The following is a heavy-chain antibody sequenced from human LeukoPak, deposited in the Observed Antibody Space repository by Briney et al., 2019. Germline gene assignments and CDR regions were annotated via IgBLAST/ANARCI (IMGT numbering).Heavy chain of an antibody. D-gene: IGHD3-3*01. Sequence: GGSLRLSCAASGFTFSSYGMHCVRQAPGKGLEWVAFIRYDGSNKYYADSVKGRFTISRDISENTLYLQMNALRAEDTAVYYCASRVVTSFDYWGQGTLVTVSS. CDR2: IRYDGSNK. CDR3: ASRVVTSFDY. CDR1: GFTFSSYG. J-gene: IGHJ4*02. V-gene: IGHV3-30*02.